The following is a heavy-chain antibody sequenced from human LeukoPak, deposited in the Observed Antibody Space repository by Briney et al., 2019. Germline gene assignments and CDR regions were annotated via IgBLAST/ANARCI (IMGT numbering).Heavy chain of an antibody. J-gene: IGHJ4*02. D-gene: IGHD3-3*01. V-gene: IGHV4-61*01. CDR2: ICYSGST. CDR1: GGSVSSGSYY. CDR3: ARVGYDFWSGYYLFDY. Sequence: PSETLSLTCTVSGGSVSSGSYYWSWIRQPPGKGLEWIGYICYSGSTNFNPSLKSRVTISVDTFKNQFSLKLSSVTAADTAVYYCARVGYDFWSGYYLFDYWGQGTLVTVSS.